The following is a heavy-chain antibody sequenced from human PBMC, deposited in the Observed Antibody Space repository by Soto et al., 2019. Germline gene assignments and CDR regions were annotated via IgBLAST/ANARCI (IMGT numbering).Heavy chain of an antibody. D-gene: IGHD6-13*01. CDR1: GFTFSSYS. J-gene: IGHJ3*02. CDR3: ARSGSSSGPNDAFDI. CDR2: ISSSSSYI. Sequence: GGSLRLSCAASGFTFSSYSMNWVRQAPGKGLEWVSSISSSSSYIYYADSVKGRFTISRDNAKNSLYLQMNSLRAEDAAVYYCARSGSSSGPNDAFDIWGQGTMVTVSS. V-gene: IGHV3-21*01.